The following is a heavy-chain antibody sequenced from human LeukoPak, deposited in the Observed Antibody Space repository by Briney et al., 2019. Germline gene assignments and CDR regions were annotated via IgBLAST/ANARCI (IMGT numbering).Heavy chain of an antibody. CDR1: GFTFSTYS. J-gene: IGHJ4*02. V-gene: IGHV3-48*01. CDR2: ISSNSRAT. D-gene: IGHD6-19*01. Sequence: PGGSLRLSCVASGFTFSTYSFNWVRQAPGKGLEWVSYISSNSRATYYADSVRGRFTISRDNAKNSLYLQMNSLRVEDTAVYYCARARSSVGYFDYWGQGTLVTVSS. CDR3: ARARSSVGYFDY.